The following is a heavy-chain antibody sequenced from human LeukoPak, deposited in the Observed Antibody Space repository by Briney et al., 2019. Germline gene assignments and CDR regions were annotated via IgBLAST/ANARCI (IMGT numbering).Heavy chain of an antibody. CDR3: ARHGDYEPLSD. CDR2: IYYSGST. Sequence: SETLSLTCAVYGGSFSGYYWSWIRQPPGKGLEWIGYIYYSGSTYYNPSLKSRVTISVDTSKNQFSLKLSSVTAADTAVYYCARHGDYEPLSDWGRGTLVTVSS. V-gene: IGHV4-34*01. J-gene: IGHJ4*02. D-gene: IGHD4-17*01. CDR1: GGSFSGYY.